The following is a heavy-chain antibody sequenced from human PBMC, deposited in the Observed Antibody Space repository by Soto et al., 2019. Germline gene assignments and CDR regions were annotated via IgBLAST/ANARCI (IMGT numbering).Heavy chain of an antibody. CDR1: GCTFSSHA. Sequence: SVKVSCKASGCTFSSHAISWVRQAPGRGLEWMGGIIPIFGTTNYAQNFRARVTITADESTSTAYMELSSLTSEDTAVYYCGSVGYCSSTNCLFYYYHYGMDVWGQGTTVTVSS. CDR3: GSVGYCSSTNCLFYYYHYGMDV. J-gene: IGHJ6*02. V-gene: IGHV1-69*13. D-gene: IGHD2-2*03. CDR2: IIPIFGTT.